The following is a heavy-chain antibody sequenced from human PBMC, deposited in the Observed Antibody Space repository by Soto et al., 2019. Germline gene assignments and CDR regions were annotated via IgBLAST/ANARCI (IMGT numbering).Heavy chain of an antibody. CDR1: GGSTSSYY. J-gene: IGHJ5*02. V-gene: IGHV4-59*01. D-gene: IGHD3-3*01. CDR3: AGEESYDFWSGYPSNWFDP. Sequence: SETLSLTCTVSGGSTSSYYWSWIRQPPGKGLEWIGYIYYSGSTNYNPSLKSRVTISVDTSKDQFSLKLSSVTAADTAVYYCAGEESYDFWSGYPSNWFDPWGQGTLVTVSS. CDR2: IYYSGST.